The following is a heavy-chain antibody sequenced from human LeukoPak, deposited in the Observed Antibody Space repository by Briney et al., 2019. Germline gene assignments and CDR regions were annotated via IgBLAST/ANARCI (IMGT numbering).Heavy chain of an antibody. CDR1: GFTFSRFG. CDR2: IWYDGSNQ. CDR3: ARDRWYDGSGYIAAFDY. V-gene: IGHV3-33*01. J-gene: IGHJ4*02. Sequence: GRSLRLSCEASGFTFSRFGTHWVRQAPGKGLEWVAVIWYDGSNQDYADSVKGRFTISRDNSKNTLYLQVSSLRAEDTAVYYCARDRWYDGSGYIAAFDYWGQGTLVTVS. D-gene: IGHD3-22*01.